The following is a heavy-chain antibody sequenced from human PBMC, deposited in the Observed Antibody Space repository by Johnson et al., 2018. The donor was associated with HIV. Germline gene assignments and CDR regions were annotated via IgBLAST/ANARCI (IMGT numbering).Heavy chain of an antibody. D-gene: IGHD6-25*01. Sequence: EVQLVESGGRVVLRGGSLRLSCAASGFTFDDYGMSWVRQGPGKGLEWVSGIDWNGGSTGYADSVKGRFTISRDNTKNTLYLQMNSLRAEDTAVYYCAKETPSSGGTFDIWGQGTMVTVSS. J-gene: IGHJ3*02. CDR3: AKETPSSGGTFDI. CDR2: IDWNGGST. V-gene: IGHV3-20*04. CDR1: GFTFDDYG.